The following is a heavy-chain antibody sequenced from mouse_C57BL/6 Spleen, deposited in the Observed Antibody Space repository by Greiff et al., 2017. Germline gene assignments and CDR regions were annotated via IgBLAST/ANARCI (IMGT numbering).Heavy chain of an antibody. J-gene: IGHJ2*01. CDR2: IDPSDSYT. D-gene: IGHD1-1*02. V-gene: IGHV1-59*01. CDR3: ARFTMEGDY. Sequence: QVQLQQPGAELVRPGTSVKLSCKASGYTFTSYWMHWVKQRPGQGLEWIGVIDPSDSYTNYNQKFKGKATLTVDTSSSTAYMQLSSLTSEDSAVYYCARFTMEGDYGGQGTTLTVSS. CDR1: GYTFTSYW.